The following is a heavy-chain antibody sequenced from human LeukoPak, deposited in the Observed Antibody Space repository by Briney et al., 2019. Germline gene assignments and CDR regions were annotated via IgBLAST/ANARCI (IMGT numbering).Heavy chain of an antibody. CDR1: GFTFSNSG. D-gene: IGHD3-16*01. Sequence: GGSLRLSCAASGFTFSNSGMHWVRQVPGKGLEWVAVISYDGNNKNYADSVKGRFTISRDKSKRTLYMQMNSLRADDTAVYYCAKGGGHFDYWGQGTLVTVSS. V-gene: IGHV3-30*18. CDR2: ISYDGNNK. CDR3: AKGGGHFDY. J-gene: IGHJ4*02.